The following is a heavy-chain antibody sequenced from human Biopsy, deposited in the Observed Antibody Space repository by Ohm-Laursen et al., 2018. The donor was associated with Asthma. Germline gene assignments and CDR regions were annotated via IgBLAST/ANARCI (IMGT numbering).Heavy chain of an antibody. CDR1: GFTFSSYG. Sequence: SLRLSCAASGFTFSSYGMYWVRQAPGKGLEWVAVISYDGSNKYYADSVKGRFTISRDNSKNTLYLQMNSLRAEDTAVYYCARDLHPTNHLGELSEGFDYWGQGTLVTVSS. V-gene: IGHV3-30*03. J-gene: IGHJ4*02. CDR3: ARDLHPTNHLGELSEGFDY. D-gene: IGHD3-16*02. CDR2: ISYDGSNK.